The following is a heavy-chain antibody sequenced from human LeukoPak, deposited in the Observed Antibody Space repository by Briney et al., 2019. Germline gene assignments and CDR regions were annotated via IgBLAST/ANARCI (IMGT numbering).Heavy chain of an antibody. J-gene: IGHJ4*02. V-gene: IGHV3-23*01. CDR1: GFIFSSHG. CDR2: ISPSGDAT. D-gene: IGHD4-17*01. CDR3: AKEIWPTVTTPGHTHFDY. Sequence: GGSLRLSCAASGFIFSSHGMNWVRQAPGKGLEWVSGISPSGDATFYADSVKGRFTISRDNSKNTLCLQMNSLRAEDTAVYYCAKEIWPTVTTPGHTHFDYWGQGTLVTVSS.